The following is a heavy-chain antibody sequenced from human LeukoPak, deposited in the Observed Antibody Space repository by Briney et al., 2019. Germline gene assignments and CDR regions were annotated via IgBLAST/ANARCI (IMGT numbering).Heavy chain of an antibody. V-gene: IGHV4-59*11. J-gene: IGHJ6*03. Sequence: SETLSLTCTVSGGSISSHYWSWIRQPPGKGLERIGYIYYSGSTNYNPSLKSRVTISVDTSKNQFSLKLSSVTAADTAVYYCARGWHGYNQYYYYMDVWGKGTTVTVSS. CDR3: ARGWHGYNQYYYYMDV. D-gene: IGHD5-24*01. CDR2: IYYSGST. CDR1: GGSISSHY.